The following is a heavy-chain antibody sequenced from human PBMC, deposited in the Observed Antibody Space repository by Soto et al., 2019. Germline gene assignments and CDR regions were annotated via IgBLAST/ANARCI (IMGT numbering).Heavy chain of an antibody. D-gene: IGHD1-1*01. J-gene: IGHJ5*02. CDR1: GGSISSSSYY. CDR2: IYYSGST. V-gene: IGHV4-39*01. CDR3: ARLRYNWNEGWFDP. Sequence: PSETLSLTCTVSGGSISSSSYYWGWIRQPPGKGLEWIGSIYYSGSTYYNPPLKSRVTISVDTSKNQFSLKLSSVIAADTAVYYCARLRYNWNEGWFDPWGQGTLVTVSS.